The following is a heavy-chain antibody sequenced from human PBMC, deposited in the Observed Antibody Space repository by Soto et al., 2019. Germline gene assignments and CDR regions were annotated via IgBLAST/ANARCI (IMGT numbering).Heavy chain of an antibody. J-gene: IGHJ4*02. CDR2: IIPIFGTA. D-gene: IGHD1-7*01. CDR1: GGTFSNYA. Sequence: QVQLVQSGAEVKKPGSSVKVSCKASGGTFSNYAISWVRQAPGQGLEWMGGIIPIFGTANYAQKFQGRVTITADKSTSTAYMELSSLRSEDTAVYYCARVRIGTTSYYFDYWGQGTLVTVSS. V-gene: IGHV1-69*14. CDR3: ARVRIGTTSYYFDY.